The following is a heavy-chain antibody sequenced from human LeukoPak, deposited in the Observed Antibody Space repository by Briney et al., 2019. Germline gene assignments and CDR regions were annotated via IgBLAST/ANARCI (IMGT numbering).Heavy chain of an antibody. CDR3: ARVGLNTAMDY. Sequence: SETLSLTCTVSGGSISSYYWTWIRQPPGKGLEWIGYIYYSGSTNYNPSLKSRVTISADTSKNQFSLKLSSVTAADTAVYYCARVGLNTAMDYWGQGTLVTASS. D-gene: IGHD5-18*01. J-gene: IGHJ4*02. CDR1: GGSISSYY. V-gene: IGHV4-59*08. CDR2: IYYSGST.